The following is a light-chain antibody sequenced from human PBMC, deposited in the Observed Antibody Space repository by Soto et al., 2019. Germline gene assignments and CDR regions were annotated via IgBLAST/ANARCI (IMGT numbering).Light chain of an antibody. CDR3: QYYDSSTVV. CDR1: SGSIASND. V-gene: IGLV6-57*04. J-gene: IGLJ2*01. CDR2: ENN. Sequence: NFMLTQPHSVSESPGKTVTISCTRSSGSIASNDVQWYQQRPGSAPTTVIYENNQRPSGVPARFSGSTDGSSNSASLTISGLQTEDEADYYCQYYDSSTVVFGGGTKLTVL.